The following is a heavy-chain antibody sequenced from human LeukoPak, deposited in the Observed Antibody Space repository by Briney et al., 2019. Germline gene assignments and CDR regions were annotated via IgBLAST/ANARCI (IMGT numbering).Heavy chain of an antibody. CDR2: ITRSRSYI. CDR1: GFTFSRCS. J-gene: IGHJ4*02. Sequence: GGSLRLSCVACGFTFSRCSMNRVRQAPGKGLEWVSSITRSRSYICYGDSVKGRFTISRDNAKNSLYLQMNSLRAEDTAVYYCARESGSVTSEVDFDYWGQGTLVTVSS. V-gene: IGHV3-21*01. D-gene: IGHD4-17*01. CDR3: ARESGSVTSEVDFDY.